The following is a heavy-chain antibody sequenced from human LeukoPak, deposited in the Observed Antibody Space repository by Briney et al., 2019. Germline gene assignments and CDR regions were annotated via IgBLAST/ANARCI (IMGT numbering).Heavy chain of an antibody. CDR3: ARDFYASGSHDY. V-gene: IGHV3-7*01. D-gene: IGHD3-10*01. CDR1: W. CDR2: IKPDGSVQ. Sequence: WXTWVRXVPGKGLEWVANIKPDGSVQHYADSVKGRFTISRDNARNSLYLQMNTLRAEDTAVFYCARDFYASGSHDYWGRGTLVTVSS. J-gene: IGHJ4*02.